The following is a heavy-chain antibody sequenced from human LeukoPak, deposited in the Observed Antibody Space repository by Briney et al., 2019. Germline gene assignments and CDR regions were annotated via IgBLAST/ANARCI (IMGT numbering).Heavy chain of an antibody. CDR1: GGSFSSYA. J-gene: IGHJ4*02. CDR3: ARDPPGGAAADAALDY. Sequence: GSSVKVSCKASGGSFSSYAISWVRQAPGQGLEWVGGIIPIFGTANYAQKFQGRVTLTADESTSTAYMELSSLRSEDTAVYYCARDPPGGAAADAALDYWGQGTLVTVSS. D-gene: IGHD6-13*01. V-gene: IGHV1-69*01. CDR2: IIPIFGTA.